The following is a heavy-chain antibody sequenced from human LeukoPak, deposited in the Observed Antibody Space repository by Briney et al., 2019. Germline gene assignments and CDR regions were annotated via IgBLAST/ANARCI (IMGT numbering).Heavy chain of an antibody. Sequence: GGSLRLSCAASGFTFSSYGMHWVRQAPGKGLEWVAVISYDGSNKYYADSVKGRFTISRDNSKNTLYLQMNSLRAEDTTVYYCAKADIAVAAGPIWGQGTMVTVSS. V-gene: IGHV3-30*18. J-gene: IGHJ3*02. CDR2: ISYDGSNK. CDR1: GFTFSSYG. CDR3: AKADIAVAAGPI. D-gene: IGHD6-19*01.